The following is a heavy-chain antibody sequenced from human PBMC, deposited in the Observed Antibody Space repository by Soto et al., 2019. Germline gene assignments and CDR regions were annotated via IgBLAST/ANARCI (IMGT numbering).Heavy chain of an antibody. CDR1: GGSISSYY. CDR3: ARSSDAVDTAKWHWFDP. Sequence: QVQLQESGPGLVKPSETLSLTCTVSGGSISSYYWSWIRQPPGKGLEWIGYIYYSGSTNYNPPLKSRVTISVDTSKNQFSLKLSSVTAADTAVYYCARSSDAVDTAKWHWFDPWGQGTLVTVSS. D-gene: IGHD5-18*01. V-gene: IGHV4-59*01. CDR2: IYYSGST. J-gene: IGHJ5*02.